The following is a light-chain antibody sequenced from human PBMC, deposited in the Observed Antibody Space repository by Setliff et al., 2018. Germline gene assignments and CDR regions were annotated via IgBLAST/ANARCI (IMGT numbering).Light chain of an antibody. CDR2: DGS. V-gene: IGKV3-11*01. Sequence: EVVLTQSPATLSLSPGERATLSCRASQSIDIYLAWYQQKPGQAPRLLIYDGSYRAPGIPARFSGSGSGTDFTLTISSLEPEDFAVYFCQQRKNWPPLTFGGGTKVEIK. CDR3: QQRKNWPPLT. CDR1: QSIDIY. J-gene: IGKJ4*02.